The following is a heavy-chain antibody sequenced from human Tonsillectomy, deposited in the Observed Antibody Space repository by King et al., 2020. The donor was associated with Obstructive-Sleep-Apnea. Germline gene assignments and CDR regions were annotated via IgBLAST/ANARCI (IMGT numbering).Heavy chain of an antibody. D-gene: IGHD3-22*01. Sequence: QLVQSGAEVKKPGASVKVSCKASGYTFTSYGISWVRQAPGQGLEWMGWISAYNGNTNYAQKLQGRVTMTTDTSTSTAYMELRSLRSDDTAVYYCARVPYDSSGYYYFIVVDYWGQGTLVTVSS. CDR1: GYTFTSYG. CDR3: ARVPYDSSGYYYFIVVDY. V-gene: IGHV1-18*04. CDR2: ISAYNGNT. J-gene: IGHJ4*02.